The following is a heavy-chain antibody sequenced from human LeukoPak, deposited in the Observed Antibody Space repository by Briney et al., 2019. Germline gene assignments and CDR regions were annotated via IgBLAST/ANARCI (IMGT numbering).Heavy chain of an antibody. CDR2: IYYSGRT. V-gene: IGHV4-59*01. CDR3: ARGSVAGSFYYYYYMDV. D-gene: IGHD6-19*01. Sequence: SETLSLTCTVSGGSISSYYWSWIRQPPGKGLEWIGYIYYSGRTNYNPSLKSRVTISVDTSKNQFSLKLSSVTAADTAVYYCARGSVAGSFYYYYYMDVWGKGTTVTVSS. J-gene: IGHJ6*03. CDR1: GGSISSYY.